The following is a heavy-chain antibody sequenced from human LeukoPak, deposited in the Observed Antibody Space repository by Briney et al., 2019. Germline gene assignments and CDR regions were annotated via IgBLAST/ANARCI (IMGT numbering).Heavy chain of an antibody. J-gene: IGHJ4*02. Sequence: PSETLSLTCTVSGGSMSSYYWCWIRQPPGKGLEWIGYIYYSGSTNYNPSLKSRVTISLDTSKNQFSLKLSSVTAADTAVYYCARSELLWFGGVNSGFDYWGQGTLVTVSS. CDR3: ARSELLWFGGVNSGFDY. D-gene: IGHD3-10*01. V-gene: IGHV4-59*01. CDR1: GGSMSSYY. CDR2: IYYSGST.